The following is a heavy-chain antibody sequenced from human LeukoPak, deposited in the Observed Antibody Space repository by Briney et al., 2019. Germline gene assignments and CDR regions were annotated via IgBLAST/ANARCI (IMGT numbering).Heavy chain of an antibody. J-gene: IGHJ4*02. V-gene: IGHV3-23*01. Sequence: GGSLRLSCAASGFTYTSYSMNWVRQAPGKGLEWVSTISGGGGSTYYADSVKGRFTISRDNSKNTLYLQVNSLRAEDTAVYYCAKGGKWDVTPFDYWGQGTLVTVSS. D-gene: IGHD1-26*01. CDR2: ISGGGGST. CDR1: GFTYTSYS. CDR3: AKGGKWDVTPFDY.